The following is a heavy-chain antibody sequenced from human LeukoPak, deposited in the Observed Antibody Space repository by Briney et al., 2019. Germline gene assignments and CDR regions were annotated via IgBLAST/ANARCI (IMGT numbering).Heavy chain of an antibody. CDR1: GFTFSSYG. D-gene: IGHD6-19*01. J-gene: IGHJ4*02. V-gene: IGHV3-30*02. CDR2: IRYDGSNK. Sequence: GGSLTLSCAASGFTFSSYGMHWVRQAPGKGLEWVAFIRYDGSNKYYADSVKGRFTISRDDSKNTLYLQMNSLRAEDTAVYYCAKDFVRAVAGLAPFDYWGQGTLVTVSS. CDR3: AKDFVRAVAGLAPFDY.